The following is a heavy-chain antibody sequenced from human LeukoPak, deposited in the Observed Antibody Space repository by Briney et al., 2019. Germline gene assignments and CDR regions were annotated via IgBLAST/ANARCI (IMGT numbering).Heavy chain of an antibody. CDR3: AKDWDSSGYPDY. CDR2: ISGDGGST. Sequence: GSLRLSCAASGFTFDDYAMHWVRQAPGKGLEWVSLISGDGGSTYCADSVKGRFIISRDNSKNSLYLQMNSLRTEDTALYYCAKDWDSSGYPDYWGQGTLVTVSS. J-gene: IGHJ4*02. V-gene: IGHV3-43*02. D-gene: IGHD3-22*01. CDR1: GFTFDDYA.